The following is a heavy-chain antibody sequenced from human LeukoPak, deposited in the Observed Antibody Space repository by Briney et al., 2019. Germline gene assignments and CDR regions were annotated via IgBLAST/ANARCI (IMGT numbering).Heavy chain of an antibody. CDR2: IIPTFGTA. Sequence: SVKVSCKASGGTFSSYAISWVRQAPGQGLEWMGGIIPTFGTANYAQKFQGRVTITTDESTSTAYMELSSLRSEDTAVYYCARDRGGYSGSYSDAFDIWGQGTMVTVSS. CDR1: GGTFSSYA. V-gene: IGHV1-69*05. D-gene: IGHD1-26*01. J-gene: IGHJ3*02. CDR3: ARDRGGYSGSYSDAFDI.